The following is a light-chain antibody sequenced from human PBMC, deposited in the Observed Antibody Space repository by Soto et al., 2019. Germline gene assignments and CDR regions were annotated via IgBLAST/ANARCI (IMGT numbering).Light chain of an antibody. CDR2: DAS. J-gene: IGKJ5*01. V-gene: IGKV3-20*01. CDR3: QQYGSSPIT. CDR1: QSVSSSY. Sequence: EIVLTQSPGTLSLSPGERATLSCKASQSVSSSYLAWYQQKPGQAPRLLIYDASNRATGIPARFSGSWSGTDCTLTIDNLEPEDVSVYYCQQYGSSPITLGQGTRLEIK.